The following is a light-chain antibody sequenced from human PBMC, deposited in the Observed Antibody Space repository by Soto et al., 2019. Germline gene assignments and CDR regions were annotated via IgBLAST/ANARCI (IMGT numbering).Light chain of an antibody. CDR3: QQANSFPIT. V-gene: IGKV1D-12*01. CDR2: DAS. Sequence: DIQMTQSPSSVAASVGDSVTITCRASQSIGTCRAWYQQKPGKAPKLLIYDASSLQSGVPSRFSGSGSGTHFTLTISSLQPEDFGNYYCQQANSFPITFGQGTRLEIK. CDR1: QSIGTC. J-gene: IGKJ5*01.